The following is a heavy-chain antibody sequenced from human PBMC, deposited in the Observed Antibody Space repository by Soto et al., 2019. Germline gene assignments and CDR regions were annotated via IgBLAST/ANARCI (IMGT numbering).Heavy chain of an antibody. J-gene: IGHJ6*03. Sequence: GGYYWYWIRQHPGEGLEYMGYVYYSGRTSYNPSLKNRISISLDTSQNQVSLKLTSVTAADTAVYYCARFAEAAVRRDSDHYYKDVWGKGTSVTV. CDR2: VYYSGRT. CDR3: ARFAEAAVRRDSDHYYKDV. D-gene: IGHD6-13*01. V-gene: IGHV4-31*02. CDR1: GGYY.